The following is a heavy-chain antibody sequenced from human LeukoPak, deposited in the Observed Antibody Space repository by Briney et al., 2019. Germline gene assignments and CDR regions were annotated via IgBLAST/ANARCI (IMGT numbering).Heavy chain of an antibody. D-gene: IGHD1-26*01. CDR3: AILPRGELLFDY. J-gene: IGHJ4*02. CDR1: GYTLTELS. Sequence: GALVKASCKVSGYTLTELSMHWVRQAPGKGLEWMGGFDPEDGETIYAQKFQGRVTMTEDTSTDTAYMELSSLRSEDTAVYYCAILPRGELLFDYWGQGTLVTVSS. CDR2: FDPEDGET. V-gene: IGHV1-24*01.